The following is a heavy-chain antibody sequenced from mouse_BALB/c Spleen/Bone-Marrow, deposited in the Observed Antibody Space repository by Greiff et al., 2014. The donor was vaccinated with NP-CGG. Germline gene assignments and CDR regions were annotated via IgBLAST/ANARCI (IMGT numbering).Heavy chain of an antibody. V-gene: IGHV1-84*02. CDR1: GYTFTDYY. CDR3: ARENYGSSYYFDY. CDR2: IYPGSGNT. J-gene: IGHJ2*01. D-gene: IGHD1-1*01. Sequence: LQESGPELVKPGASVKISCKASGYTFTDYYINWVKQKPGQGLEWIGWIYPGSGNTKYNEKFKGKATLTVDTSSSTAYMQLSSLTSEDTAVYFCARENYGSSYYFDYWGQGTPLTVSS.